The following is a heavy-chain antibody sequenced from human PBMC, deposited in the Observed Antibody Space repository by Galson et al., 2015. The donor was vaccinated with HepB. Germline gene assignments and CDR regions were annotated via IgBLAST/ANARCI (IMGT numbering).Heavy chain of an antibody. CDR3: ARDLIVVVPAAIHRGGFIDY. J-gene: IGHJ4*02. CDR2: IWYDGSNK. CDR1: GFTFSSYG. D-gene: IGHD2-2*02. Sequence: SLRLSCAASGFTFSSYGMHWVRQAPGKGLEWVAVIWYDGSNKYYADSVKGRFTISRDNSKNTLYLQMNSLRAEDTAVYYCARDLIVVVPAAIHRGGFIDYWGQGTLVTVSS. V-gene: IGHV3-33*01.